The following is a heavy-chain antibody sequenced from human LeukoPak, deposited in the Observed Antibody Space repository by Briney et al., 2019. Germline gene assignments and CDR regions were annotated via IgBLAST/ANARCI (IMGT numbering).Heavy chain of an antibody. D-gene: IGHD6-19*01. J-gene: IGHJ4*02. V-gene: IGHV1-69*04. CDR3: ARGKFPSIAVAGTFDY. CDR1: GGTFSSYA. CDR2: IIPILGIA. Sequence: SVKVSCKASGGTFSSYAISWVRQAPGQGLEWMGRIIPILGIANYAQKFQGRVTITADKSTSTAYMELSSLRSEDTAGYYCARGKFPSIAVAGTFDYWGQGTLVTVSS.